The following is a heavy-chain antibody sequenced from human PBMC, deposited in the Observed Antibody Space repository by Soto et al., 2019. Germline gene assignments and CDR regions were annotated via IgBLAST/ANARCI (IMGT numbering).Heavy chain of an antibody. CDR1: GYTFTSYW. V-gene: IGHV5-51*01. CDR3: ARHPAGAFDE. CDR2: IYPADSDT. Sequence: GESLKISCQGSGYTFTSYWIAWVRQMPGKGLEWMGIIYPADSDTRYSPSFQGQVTISADKSINTAYLQWDSLKASDTAMYYCARHPAGAFDEWGQGTLVTVSS. J-gene: IGHJ4*02. D-gene: IGHD2-15*01.